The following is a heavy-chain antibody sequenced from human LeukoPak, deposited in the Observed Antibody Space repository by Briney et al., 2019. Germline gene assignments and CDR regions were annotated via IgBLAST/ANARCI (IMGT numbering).Heavy chain of an antibody. CDR2: VYYSGGT. Sequence: PSETLSLTCTVSGGSISSYYWSWIRQPPGKGLEWIGYVYYSGGTNYNPSLKSRVTISVDTSKNQFSLKMSSVTAADTAVYYCARTSGSRSTSCFDYWGQGTLVTVSS. V-gene: IGHV4-59*01. D-gene: IGHD2-2*01. J-gene: IGHJ4*02. CDR3: ARTSGSRSTSCFDY. CDR1: GGSISSYY.